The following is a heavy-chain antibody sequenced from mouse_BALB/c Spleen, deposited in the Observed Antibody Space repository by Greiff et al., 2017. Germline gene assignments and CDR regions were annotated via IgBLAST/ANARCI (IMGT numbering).Heavy chain of an antibody. Sequence: EVMVVESGGGLVQPGGSRKLSCAASGFTFSSFGMHWVRQAPEKGLEWVAYISSGSSTIYYADTVKGRFTISRDNPKNTLFLQMTSLRSEDTAMYYCARGGNPRRYCDYWGQGTTLTVSS. CDR2: ISSGSSTI. V-gene: IGHV5-17*02. CDR1: GFTFSSFG. CDR3: ARGGNPRRYCDY. J-gene: IGHJ2*01.